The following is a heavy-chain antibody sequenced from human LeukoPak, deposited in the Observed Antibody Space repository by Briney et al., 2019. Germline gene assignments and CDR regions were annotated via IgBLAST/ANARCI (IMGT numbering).Heavy chain of an antibody. J-gene: IGHJ4*01. CDR3: ARQLGTAPSHDFSH. CDR2: INTYTRNP. CDR1: GYTFTTYV. Sequence: GASVKVSCKASGYTFTTYVLNWVRQAPGQGFEWMGFINTYTRNPTYAQGFTGRFVFSLDTSVSTAYLQISNLKAEDTAVYYCARQLGTAPSHDFSHWLHATMVTDAS. V-gene: IGHV7-4-1*02. D-gene: IGHD6-13*01.